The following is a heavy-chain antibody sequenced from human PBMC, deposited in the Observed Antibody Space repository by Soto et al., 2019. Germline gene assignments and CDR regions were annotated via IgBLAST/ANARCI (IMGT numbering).Heavy chain of an antibody. CDR2: INPSGGST. V-gene: IGHV1-46*01. CDR1: GYTFTSYY. J-gene: IGHJ6*02. CDR3: ARRHCSSTSCQNYYYYGMDV. D-gene: IGHD2-2*01. Sequence: GASVKVSCKXSGYTFTSYYMHWVRQAPGQGLEWMGIINPSGGSTSYAQKFQGRVTMTRDTSTSTVYMELSSLRSEDTAVYYCARRHCSSTSCQNYYYYGMDVWGQGTTVTVSS.